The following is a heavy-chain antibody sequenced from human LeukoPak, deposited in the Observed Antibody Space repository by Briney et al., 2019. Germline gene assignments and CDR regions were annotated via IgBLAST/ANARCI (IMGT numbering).Heavy chain of an antibody. CDR3: ARGPNYSNFGSTYYYYMDV. CDR1: GYMLTNYD. CDR2: MNPQSGNT. Sequence: GGSVKVYHKASGYMLTNYDINWVRQATGQGLEWMGWMNPQSGNTGYAQKFRGRVTITRDTSITTAYMELSSLRSEDTAVYYCARGPNYSNFGSTYYYYMDVWGKGTADTVSS. J-gene: IGHJ6*03. V-gene: IGHV1-8*03. D-gene: IGHD4-11*01.